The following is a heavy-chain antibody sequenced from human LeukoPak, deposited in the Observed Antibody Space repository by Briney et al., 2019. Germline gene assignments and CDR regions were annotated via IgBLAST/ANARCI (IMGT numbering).Heavy chain of an antibody. CDR2: TYYSGST. CDR3: ALVNYYDSSGIDY. Sequence: EXIGYTYYSGSTYYNPSLKSRVTISVDKSKNQFSLKLSSVTAADTAVYYCALVNYYDSSGIDYWGQGTLVTVSS. J-gene: IGHJ4*02. V-gene: IGHV4-30-2*01. D-gene: IGHD3-22*01.